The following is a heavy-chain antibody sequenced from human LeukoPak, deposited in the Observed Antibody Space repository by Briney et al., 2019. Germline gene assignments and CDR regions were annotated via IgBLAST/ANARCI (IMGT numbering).Heavy chain of an antibody. V-gene: IGHV3-23*01. CDR3: AKSGCSSTSCYSILSGWLDP. D-gene: IGHD2-2*02. CDR2: ITAIDGRT. J-gene: IGHJ5*02. Sequence: GGSLRLPCVASGFTFSSTTMGWVRQAPGRGLEWVSSITAIDGRTYYADSVKGRFTISRDNSKNTLYLQMNSLRAEDTAVYYCAKSGCSSTSCYSILSGWLDPWGQGTLVTVSS. CDR1: GFTFSSTT.